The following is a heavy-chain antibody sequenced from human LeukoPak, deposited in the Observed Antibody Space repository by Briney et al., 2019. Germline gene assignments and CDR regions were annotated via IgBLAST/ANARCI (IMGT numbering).Heavy chain of an antibody. CDR2: LSYTGKT. D-gene: IGHD2/OR15-2a*01. J-gene: IGHJ4*02. CDR3: SEGYFEPFDH. Sequence: TSETLPLTCNVSGVSVSTSHWNWIRQRPGKGLEWIGCLSYTGKTDYNPSLKSRVSISLGSSNNHFSLKLTSVTAADTAVYYCSEGYFEPFDHWGQGILVTVPS. CDR1: GVSVSTSH. V-gene: IGHV4-59*02.